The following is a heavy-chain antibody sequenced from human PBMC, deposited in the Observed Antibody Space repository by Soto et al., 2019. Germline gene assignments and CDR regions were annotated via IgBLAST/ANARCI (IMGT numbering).Heavy chain of an antibody. D-gene: IGHD3-10*01. CDR3: ATELIPTYYYGSGSYYMVDY. J-gene: IGHJ4*02. Sequence: VQLVESGGGLVQPGGSLRLSCAASGFTFSSYGMHWVRQAPGKGLEWVAVISYDGSNKYYADSVKGRFTISRDNSKNTLYLQMNSLRAEDTAVYYCATELIPTYYYGSGSYYMVDYWGQGTLVTVSS. V-gene: IGHV3-30*03. CDR1: GFTFSSYG. CDR2: ISYDGSNK.